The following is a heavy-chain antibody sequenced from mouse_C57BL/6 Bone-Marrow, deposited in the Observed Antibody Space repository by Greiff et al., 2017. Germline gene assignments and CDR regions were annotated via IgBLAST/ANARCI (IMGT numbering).Heavy chain of an antibody. CDR2: IYPRSGNT. V-gene: IGHV1-81*01. Sequence: QVQLQQSGAELARPGASVKLSCKASGYTFTSYGISWVKQRTGQGLEWIGEIYPRSGNTYYNEKFKGKATLTADKSSSTAYMELRSLTSEDSAVYFCESAGMYYYGSSTAYWGQGTLVTVSA. CDR1: GYTFTSYG. D-gene: IGHD1-1*01. CDR3: ESAGMYYYGSSTAY. J-gene: IGHJ3*01.